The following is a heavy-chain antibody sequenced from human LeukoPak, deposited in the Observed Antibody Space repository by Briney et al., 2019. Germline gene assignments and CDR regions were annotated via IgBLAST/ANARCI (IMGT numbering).Heavy chain of an antibody. CDR1: GFTFSSFE. V-gene: IGHV3-48*03. Sequence: GGSLRLSCAASGFTFSSFEMKWVRQAPGKGLEWVSYISSGGSTIYYADSVKGRFTISRDNAKNSLYLQMNSLRAEDTAVYYCARIPSLSSGWYFDYWGQGTLVTVSS. D-gene: IGHD6-19*01. CDR2: ISSGGSTI. CDR3: ARIPSLSSGWYFDY. J-gene: IGHJ4*02.